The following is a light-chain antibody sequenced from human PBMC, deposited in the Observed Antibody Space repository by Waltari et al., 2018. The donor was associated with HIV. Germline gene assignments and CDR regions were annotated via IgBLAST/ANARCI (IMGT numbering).Light chain of an antibody. CDR3: CSYVSEIVPCV. CDR2: DVR. V-gene: IGLV2-23*02. CDR1: RSDVGAHNL. J-gene: IGLJ3*02. Sequence: ALTPPGSLSGSPDRPITIPCTGTRSDVGAHNLVSWYKQHPGKAPRLIIYDVRERPAGVSKRFTGSKSGNTASLTISGLQAEDEADYYCCSYVSEIVPCVFGGGTKLTVL.